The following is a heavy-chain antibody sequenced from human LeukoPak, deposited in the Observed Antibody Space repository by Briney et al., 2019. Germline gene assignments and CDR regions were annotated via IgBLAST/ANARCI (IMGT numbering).Heavy chain of an antibody. Sequence: PSETLSVICTVSGGSISSSSYYWGWIRQPPGKGLEWIGSIYYSGSTYYNPSLKSRVTISVDTSKNQFSLKLSSVTAADTAVYYCARDLAAAGLYDYWGQGTLVTVSS. CDR2: IYYSGST. CDR1: GGSISSSSYY. V-gene: IGHV4-39*07. CDR3: ARDLAAAGLYDY. J-gene: IGHJ4*02. D-gene: IGHD6-25*01.